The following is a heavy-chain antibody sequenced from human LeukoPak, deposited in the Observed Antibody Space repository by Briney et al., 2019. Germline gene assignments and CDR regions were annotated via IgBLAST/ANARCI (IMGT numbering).Heavy chain of an antibody. D-gene: IGHD1-26*01. J-gene: IGHJ6*03. CDR3: ARDFSRGSYKGRDYYMDV. CDR2: ISYDVSKT. CDR1: GFTFSTYA. Sequence: SGGSLRLSCAASGFTFSTYAMHWVRQAPGKGLEWVAVISYDVSKTYYADSVKGRFTISRDNSKNTLYLQMNSLRAEDTAVYYCARDFSRGSYKGRDYYMDVWGKGTTVTVSS. V-gene: IGHV3-30*04.